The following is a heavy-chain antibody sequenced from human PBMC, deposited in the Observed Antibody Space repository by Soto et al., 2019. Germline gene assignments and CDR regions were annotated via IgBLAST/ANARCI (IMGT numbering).Heavy chain of an antibody. J-gene: IGHJ4*02. Sequence: QVQLVQSGAEVKKPGASVKVSCKASGYTFTSYGISWVRQAPGQGLEWMGWISAYNGNTNYAQKLQGRVTMTTDTSTSTAYMELRSLRSDDTAVYYCVRTYYDFWSGYPDFDYWGQGTLVTVSS. D-gene: IGHD3-3*01. CDR2: ISAYNGNT. CDR3: VRTYYDFWSGYPDFDY. V-gene: IGHV1-18*04. CDR1: GYTFTSYG.